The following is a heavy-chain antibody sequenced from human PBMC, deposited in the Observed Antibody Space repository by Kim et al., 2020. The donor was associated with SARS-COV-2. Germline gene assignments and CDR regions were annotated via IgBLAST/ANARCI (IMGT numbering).Heavy chain of an antibody. Sequence: ASVKVSCKASGYTSTTYGINWVHQAPGQGLEWMGWISAYNGNPNHAQKLQGRGTMIRDTSKSTIYIELRRLRSHDTALFYCASSYSNYGDFDYWALGTLV. V-gene: IGHV1-18*04. J-gene: IGHJ4*02. CDR3: ASSYSNYGDFDY. CDR1: GYTSTTYG. D-gene: IGHD4-4*01. CDR2: ISAYNGNP.